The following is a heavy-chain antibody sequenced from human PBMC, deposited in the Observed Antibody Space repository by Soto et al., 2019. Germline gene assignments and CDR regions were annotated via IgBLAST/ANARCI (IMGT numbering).Heavy chain of an antibody. CDR2: IYSGGST. J-gene: IGHJ4*02. CDR3: AREARLAPRRGVY. Sequence: PGGSLRLSCAASGFTVSSNYMSWVRQAPGKGLEWVSVIYSGGSTYYADSVKGRFTISRDNSKNTLYLQMNSLRAEDTAVYYCAREARLAPRRGVYWGQGTLVTVSS. D-gene: IGHD6-6*01. CDR1: GFTVSSNY. V-gene: IGHV3-66*01.